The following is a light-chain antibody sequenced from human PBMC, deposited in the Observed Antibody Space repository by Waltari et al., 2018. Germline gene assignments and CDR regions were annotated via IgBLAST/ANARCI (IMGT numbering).Light chain of an antibody. CDR1: KRVLYSSDNKNY. J-gene: IGKJ1*01. Sequence: DIVMTQSPDSLAVSLGERATINCKSSKRVLYSSDNKNYLAWYQQKPGQPPKLLIYWASTRESGVPDRFSGSGSGTDFTLTISSLQAEDVAVYYCQQYYSTPPAWTFGQGTKVEIK. CDR2: WAS. CDR3: QQYYSTPPAWT. V-gene: IGKV4-1*01.